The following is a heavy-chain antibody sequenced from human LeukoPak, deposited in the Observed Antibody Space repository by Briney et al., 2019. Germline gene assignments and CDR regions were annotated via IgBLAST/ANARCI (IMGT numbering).Heavy chain of an antibody. V-gene: IGHV3-23*01. CDR3: AKGYYDSSGYITRSLSASPLDY. CDR1: GFTFSDFW. CDR2: ISGSGGST. Sequence: GGSLRLSCAASGFTFSDFWLSWVRQAPGKGLEWVSAISGSGGSTYYADSVKGRFTISRDNSKNTLYLQMNSLRAEDTAVYYCAKGYYDSSGYITRSLSASPLDYWGQGTLVTVSS. J-gene: IGHJ4*02. D-gene: IGHD3-22*01.